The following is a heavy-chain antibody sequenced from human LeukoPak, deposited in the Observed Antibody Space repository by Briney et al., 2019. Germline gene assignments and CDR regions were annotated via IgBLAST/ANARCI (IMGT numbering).Heavy chain of an antibody. D-gene: IGHD3-10*01. J-gene: IGHJ6*03. CDR2: IKQDGSEK. V-gene: IGHV3-7*01. CDR3: ARDKREFQVLFRKYYDSMGV. CDR1: GFTFNNYW. Sequence: GGSLRLSCAASGFTFNNYWMTWVRQAPGKGLEWVANIKQDGSEKFYVDSVKGRFTISRDTAKNSLYLQMNSLRAEDTAVYYCARDKREFQVLFRKYYDSMGVWGKGTTVIVSS.